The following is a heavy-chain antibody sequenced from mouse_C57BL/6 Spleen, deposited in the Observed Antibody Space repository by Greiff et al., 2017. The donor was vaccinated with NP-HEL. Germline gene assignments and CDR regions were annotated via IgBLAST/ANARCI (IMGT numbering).Heavy chain of an antibody. CDR1: GYTFTSYG. D-gene: IGHD2-4*01. CDR3: APYDYDVGYYAFDD. CDR2: IYPRSGNT. V-gene: IGHV1-81*01. Sequence: QVHVKQSGAELVRPGASVKLSCKASGYTFTSYGISWVKQRTGQGLEWIGEIYPRSGNTYYNEKFKGKATLTVDTSSSTAYMELRSLTSEDSAVXFCAPYDYDVGYYAFDDWGQGTSVTVSS. J-gene: IGHJ4*01.